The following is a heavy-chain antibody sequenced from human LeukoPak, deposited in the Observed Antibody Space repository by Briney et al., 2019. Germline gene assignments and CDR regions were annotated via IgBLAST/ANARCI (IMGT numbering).Heavy chain of an antibody. J-gene: IGHJ4*02. Sequence: SSAILSLTCAVYDGSFSGYYWSWIRQPPGKGLEWIGEINHSGSTNYNPSLKSRVTISLDTSKSQFSLKVRYVTAADTAVYYCARGLNDSWTGENYWGQGTLVTVSS. V-gene: IGHV4-34*01. CDR2: INHSGST. D-gene: IGHD3-3*01. CDR1: DGSFSGYY. CDR3: ARGLNDSWTGENY.